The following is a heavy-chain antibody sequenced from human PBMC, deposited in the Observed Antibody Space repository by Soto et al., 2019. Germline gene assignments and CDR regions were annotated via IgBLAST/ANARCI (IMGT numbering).Heavy chain of an antibody. CDR2: ISAYNGNT. J-gene: IGHJ4*02. Sequence: ASVKVSCKASGYTFTSYGISWVRQAPGQGLEWMGWISAYNGNTNYAQKLRGRVTMTTDTSTSTAYMELRSLRSDDTAVYYCASGYCSSTSCYASLFDYWGQGTLVTVSS. D-gene: IGHD2-2*01. V-gene: IGHV1-18*01. CDR3: ASGYCSSTSCYASLFDY. CDR1: GYTFTSYG.